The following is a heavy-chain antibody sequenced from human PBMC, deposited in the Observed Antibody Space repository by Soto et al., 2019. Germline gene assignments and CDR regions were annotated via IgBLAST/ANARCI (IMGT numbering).Heavy chain of an antibody. CDR2: IYPDDSDT. Sequence: GESLKISCQASGYTFTKYWVGWVRQMPGKGLEWKGIIYPDDSDTRYSPSFQGHVTISADKSISTAYLQWSSLKASDSATYYCARRDMLTGYVYFDYWGQGTQVTVSS. CDR1: GYTFTKYW. D-gene: IGHD3-9*01. V-gene: IGHV5-51*01. J-gene: IGHJ4*02. CDR3: ARRDMLTGYVYFDY.